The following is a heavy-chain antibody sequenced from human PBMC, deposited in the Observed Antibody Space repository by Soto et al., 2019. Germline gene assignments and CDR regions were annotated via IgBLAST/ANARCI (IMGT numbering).Heavy chain of an antibody. CDR3: ARGPLVVLNYFES. J-gene: IGHJ4*02. CDR2: IFPLTDIP. V-gene: IGHV1-69*02. Sequence: QVQLVQSGTEVKKPGSSVKVSCKASGGTFRNYPINWVRQAPGPGLEWMGSIFPLTDIPDYAQNFQTRLTISADKSTSTAYMELSSLTSDDTAMYFCARGPLVVLNYFESWGQGTLVTVSS. CDR1: GGTFRNYP.